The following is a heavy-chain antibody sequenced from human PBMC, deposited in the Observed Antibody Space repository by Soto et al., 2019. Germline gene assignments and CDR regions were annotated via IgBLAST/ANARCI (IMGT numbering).Heavy chain of an antibody. CDR3: ARDDDSAMALNFDY. J-gene: IGHJ4*02. CDR2: INSDGSST. V-gene: IGHV3-74*01. CDR1: GFTFSSYW. Sequence: QPGGSLRLSCAASGFTFSSYWMHWVRQAPGKGLVWVSRINSDGSSTSYADSVKGRFTISRDNAKNILYLQMSSLRDEDTAVYYCARDDDSAMALNFDYWGQGTLVTVSS. D-gene: IGHD5-18*01.